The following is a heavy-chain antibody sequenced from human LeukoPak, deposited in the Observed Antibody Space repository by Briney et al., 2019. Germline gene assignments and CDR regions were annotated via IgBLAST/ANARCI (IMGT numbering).Heavy chain of an antibody. D-gene: IGHD3-22*01. V-gene: IGHV1-18*01. J-gene: IGHJ4*02. CDR1: GYTFTSYA. Sequence: GASVKVSCKASGYTFTSYAMHWVRQAPGQRLEWMGWISAYNGNTNYAQKLQGRVTMTTDTSTSTAYMELRSLRSDDTAVYYCARDPLPWGSGYCGNYWGQGTLVTVSS. CDR3: ARDPLPWGSGYCGNY. CDR2: ISAYNGNT.